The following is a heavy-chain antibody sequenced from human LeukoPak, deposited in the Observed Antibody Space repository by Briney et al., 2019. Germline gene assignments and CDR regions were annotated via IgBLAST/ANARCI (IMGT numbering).Heavy chain of an antibody. J-gene: IGHJ3*02. Sequence: PSETLPLTCTVSDDSIRNYYWTWVRQPPGKGLEWIGFMHHSTSTKQNPSLKSRVTISVDTSKNQFSLKLSSVTAADTAVYYCAREVFTGSGAAFDIWGQGTVVTVSS. CDR3: AREVFTGSGAAFDI. CDR1: DDSIRNYY. D-gene: IGHD3-10*01. CDR2: MHHSTST. V-gene: IGHV4-59*01.